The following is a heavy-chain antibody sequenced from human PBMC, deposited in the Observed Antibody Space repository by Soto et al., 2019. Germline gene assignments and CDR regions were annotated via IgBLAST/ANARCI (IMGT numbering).Heavy chain of an antibody. J-gene: IGHJ4*02. D-gene: IGHD3-22*01. CDR3: ARDVNDSSGSQGFDY. CDR1: GDSVSSNHYY. V-gene: IGHV4-31*03. Sequence: KTXETLCITCTVIGDSVSSNHYYWSWILQRPGKGLEWIGYIHYSGDSYDNPSLTSRITMYMDVSKNQFSLNLRSVTAADTAIYYCARDVNDSSGSQGFDYWGQGTLVTVSS. CDR2: IHYSGDS.